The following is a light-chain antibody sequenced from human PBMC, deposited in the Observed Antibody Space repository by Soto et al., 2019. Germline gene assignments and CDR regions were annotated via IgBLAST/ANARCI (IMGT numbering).Light chain of an antibody. V-gene: IGLV1-51*01. CDR1: SSNIGNNF. Sequence: QSVLTQPPSVSAAPGQRVTISCSGSSSNIGNNFVSWYQQLPGRAPKLLIYDTNQRPSGIPDRFSASKSGTSATLGITGLQTGDDADYYCGTWDSSLSVKVFGTGTKVTVL. J-gene: IGLJ1*01. CDR2: DTN. CDR3: GTWDSSLSVKV.